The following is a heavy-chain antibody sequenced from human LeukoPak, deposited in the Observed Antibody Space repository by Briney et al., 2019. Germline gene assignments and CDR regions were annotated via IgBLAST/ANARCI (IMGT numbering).Heavy chain of an antibody. CDR1: GFTFSSYG. CDR2: ISYDGSNK. V-gene: IGHV3-30*03. Sequence: QPGRSLGLSCAASGFTFSSYGMHWVRPAPGKGLEWVAVISYDGSNKYYADSVKGRFTISRDNSKNTLYLQMNSLRTEETALYYCARGGYSGISYVGYYFAYWGQGTLVTVSS. D-gene: IGHD1-26*01. CDR3: ARGGYSGISYVGYYFAY. J-gene: IGHJ4*02.